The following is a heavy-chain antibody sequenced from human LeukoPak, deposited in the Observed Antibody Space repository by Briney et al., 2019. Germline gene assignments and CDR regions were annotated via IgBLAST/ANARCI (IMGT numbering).Heavy chain of an antibody. J-gene: IGHJ6*03. Sequence: VRSLRLSCAASGFSVSSNFMSWVRQAPGKLLEWVSVGYSGGTTYYADSVKGRFTISRDNSKNTLSLQMNSLRAEDTAVYYCARDGYGNNYMDVWGKGTTVTVSS. CDR3: ARDGYGNNYMDV. CDR2: GYSGGTT. CDR1: GFSVSSNF. D-gene: IGHD1/OR15-1a*01. V-gene: IGHV3-53*01.